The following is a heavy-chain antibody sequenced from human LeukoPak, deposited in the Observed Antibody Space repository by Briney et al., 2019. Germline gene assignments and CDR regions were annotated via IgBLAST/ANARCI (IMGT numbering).Heavy chain of an antibody. J-gene: IGHJ5*02. D-gene: IGHD3-10*01. Sequence: SETLSLTCTVSGGSINSYWSWMRQPAGKGLEWIGRISGSGSTTYNPSLKSRLSISIDTSKNQFSLKLMSVTAADTAVYYCARDSGTTGEVKFDPWGQGTLVTVSS. CDR1: GGSINSY. V-gene: IGHV4-4*07. CDR3: ARDSGTTGEVKFDP. CDR2: ISGSGST.